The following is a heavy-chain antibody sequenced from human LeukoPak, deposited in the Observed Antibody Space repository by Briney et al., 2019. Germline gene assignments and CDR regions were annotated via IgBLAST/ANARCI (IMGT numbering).Heavy chain of an antibody. Sequence: ASVKVSCKASGYTFTNSGISWVRQAPGQGLEWMGWISAYSGDTNYAQNLQGRVTMTTDTPTGTAHMELRSLRSDDTAVYYCARGTVSGGSPFDYWGQGTLVTVSS. D-gene: IGHD6-19*01. CDR2: ISAYSGDT. CDR1: GYTFTNSG. V-gene: IGHV1-18*01. CDR3: ARGTVSGGSPFDY. J-gene: IGHJ4*02.